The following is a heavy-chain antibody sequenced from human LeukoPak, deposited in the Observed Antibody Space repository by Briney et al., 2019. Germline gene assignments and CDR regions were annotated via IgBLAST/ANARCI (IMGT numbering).Heavy chain of an antibody. CDR1: GFTFSSYS. V-gene: IGHV3-21*01. CDR2: ISSSSSYI. Sequence: GGSLRLSCAASGFTFSSYSMNWVRQAPGKGLEWVSSISSSSSYIYYADSVKGRFTISRDNAKNSLYLQMNSLRAEDTAVYYCARDKRTTVTRPGYWGQGTLVTVSS. CDR3: ARDKRTTVTRPGY. D-gene: IGHD4-17*01. J-gene: IGHJ4*02.